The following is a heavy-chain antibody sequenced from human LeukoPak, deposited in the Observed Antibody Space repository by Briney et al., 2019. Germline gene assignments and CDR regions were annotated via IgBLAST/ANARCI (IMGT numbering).Heavy chain of an antibody. J-gene: IGHJ4*02. CDR2: IYTSGST. CDR3: ARGYSSSWYSDY. V-gene: IGHV4-4*07. CDR1: GGSISSYY. Sequence: SETLSLTCTVSGGSISSYYWSWIRQPARKGLEWIGRIYTSGSTNYNPSLKSRVTISVDKSKNQFSLKLSSVTAADTAVYYCARGYSSSWYSDYWGQGTLVTVSS. D-gene: IGHD6-13*01.